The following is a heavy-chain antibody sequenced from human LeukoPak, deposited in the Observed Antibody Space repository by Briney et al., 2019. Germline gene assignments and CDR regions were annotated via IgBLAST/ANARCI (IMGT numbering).Heavy chain of an antibody. V-gene: IGHV4-39*01. J-gene: IGHJ5*02. CDR1: GGSISSSSYY. D-gene: IGHD2-2*01. Sequence: PSETLSLTCTVSGGSISSSSYYWGWIRQPPGKGLEWIGSVFYSGRTYYNPSLKGRVTISVDTSKNQFSLNLKPVTAAGTPLYYCANPGYTTTTSFHPWGQRPVLSVSS. CDR3: ANPGYTTTTSFHP. CDR2: VFYSGRT.